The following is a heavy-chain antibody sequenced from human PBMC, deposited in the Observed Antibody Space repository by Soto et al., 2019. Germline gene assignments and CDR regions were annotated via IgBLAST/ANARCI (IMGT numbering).Heavy chain of an antibody. CDR2: IYYSGST. J-gene: IGHJ4*02. CDR1: GGSISSSSYY. Sequence: QLQLQESGPGLVKPSETLSLTCTVSGGSISSSSYYWGCIRQPPGKGLEWIGSIYYSGSTYYDPSLKSRVTISVDTSKNQFSLKLTSVTAADTAVYYCARRGYSSGIYDYWGQGTLVTVSS. D-gene: IGHD5-18*01. V-gene: IGHV4-39*01. CDR3: ARRGYSSGIYDY.